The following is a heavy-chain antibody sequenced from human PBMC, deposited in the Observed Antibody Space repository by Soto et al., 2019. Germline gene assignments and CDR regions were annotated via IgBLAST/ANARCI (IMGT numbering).Heavy chain of an antibody. D-gene: IGHD6-19*01. CDR3: ARDRASIAVAGGDNWFDP. Sequence: QVQLVQSGAEVKKPGASVKVSCKASGYTFTGYYMHWVRQAPGQGLELMGWINPNRGGTNYAQKFQGGVTMTRDTSISTGYMELGRLRSDDTAVYYCARDRASIAVAGGDNWFDPWGQGTLVTVSS. J-gene: IGHJ5*02. CDR1: GYTFTGYY. CDR2: INPNRGGT. V-gene: IGHV1-2*02.